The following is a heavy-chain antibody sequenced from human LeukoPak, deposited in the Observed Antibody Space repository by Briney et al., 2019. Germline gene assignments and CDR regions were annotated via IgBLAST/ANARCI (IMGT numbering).Heavy chain of an antibody. J-gene: IGHJ4*02. Sequence: GGSLRLSCAASGFTFSSYGMHWVRQAPGKGLEWVAFIRYDGSNKYYADSVKGRFTISRDNSKNTLYLQMNSLRAEDTAVYYCAKELWFGELSSFDYWGQGTLVTVSS. CDR2: IRYDGSNK. D-gene: IGHD3-10*01. V-gene: IGHV3-30*02. CDR3: AKELWFGELSSFDY. CDR1: GFTFSSYG.